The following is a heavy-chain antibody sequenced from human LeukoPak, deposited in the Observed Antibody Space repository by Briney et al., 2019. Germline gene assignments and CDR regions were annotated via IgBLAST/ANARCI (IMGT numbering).Heavy chain of an antibody. CDR3: AREGVPFNTYFDY. V-gene: IGHV3-53*01. CDR1: GFTVSSNY. D-gene: IGHD3-10*01. J-gene: IGHJ4*02. Sequence: GGSLRPSCAASGFTVSSNYMSWVRQAPGKGLEWVSVIYSGGSTYYADSVKGRFTISRDNSKNTLYLQMNSLRAEDTAVYYCAREGVPFNTYFDYWGQGTLVTVSS. CDR2: IYSGGST.